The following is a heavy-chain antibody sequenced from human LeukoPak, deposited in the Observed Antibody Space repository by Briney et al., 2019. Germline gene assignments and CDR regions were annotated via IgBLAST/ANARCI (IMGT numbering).Heavy chain of an antibody. CDR2: IKSDGST. J-gene: IGHJ1*01. D-gene: IGHD3-22*01. Sequence: GESLKISCAASGFTFSSYWMHWVRQAPGKGVVWVSRIKSDGSTNYADSVKGRFTISRDNAKNTVSLQMNSLRAEDTGVYYCARAPSEIGGYYPEYFRHWGQGTLVTVSS. CDR1: GFTFSSYW. CDR3: ARAPSEIGGYYPEYFRH. V-gene: IGHV3-74*01.